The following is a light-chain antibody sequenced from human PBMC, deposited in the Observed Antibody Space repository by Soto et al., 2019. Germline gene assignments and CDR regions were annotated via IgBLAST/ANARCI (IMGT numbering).Light chain of an antibody. CDR2: EGS. CDR3: CSYAGSGTFV. J-gene: IGLJ1*01. CDR1: SSDIGTYNL. Sequence: QSALTQPASVSGSPGQSITISCTGTSSDIGTYNLVSWYQQHPGQAPKVMIYEGSKRPSGVSNRFSGSKSGNSASLTISGLQAEDEADYYCCSYAGSGTFVFGTGTTLTVL. V-gene: IGLV2-23*01.